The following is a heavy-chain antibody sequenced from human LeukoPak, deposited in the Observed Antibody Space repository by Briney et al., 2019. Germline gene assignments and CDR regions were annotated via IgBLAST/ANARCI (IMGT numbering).Heavy chain of an antibody. CDR2: IYPGGSDT. J-gene: IGHJ4*02. Sequence: GESLKISCKGSGYSFTDYWIGWVRQMPGKGLEGMGIIYPGGSDTRYSPSFQGQVTISVDKSISTAYLQWSSLQASDTAMYYGARRRLERAEKNCFDDWGRGTLVTVSS. CDR1: GYSFTDYW. V-gene: IGHV5-51*01. CDR3: ARRRLERAEKNCFDD. D-gene: IGHD1-1*01.